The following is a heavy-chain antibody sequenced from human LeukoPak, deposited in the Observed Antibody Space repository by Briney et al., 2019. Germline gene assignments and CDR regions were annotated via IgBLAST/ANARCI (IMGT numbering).Heavy chain of an antibody. V-gene: IGHV4-39*01. Sequence: SETLSLTCTVSGGSISSSSYYWGWIRQPPGKGLEWIGSIYYSGSTYYNPSLKSRVTISVDTSKNQFSLKLSSVTAADTAVYYCARQQYYYDSSGAFADYWGQGTLVTVSS. J-gene: IGHJ4*02. D-gene: IGHD3-22*01. CDR2: IYYSGST. CDR3: ARQQYYYDSSGAFADY. CDR1: GGSISSSSYY.